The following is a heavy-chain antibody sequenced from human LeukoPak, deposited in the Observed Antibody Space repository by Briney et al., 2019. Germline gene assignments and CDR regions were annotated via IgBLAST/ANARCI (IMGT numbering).Heavy chain of an antibody. J-gene: IGHJ3*02. CDR3: ARTHIVGANLDAFDI. V-gene: IGHV3-7*03. D-gene: IGHD1-26*01. Sequence: GGSLRLSCAASGFTFSSYWMSWVRQAPGKGLEWVANIKQDGSEKYYVDSVKGRFTISRDNAKNSLYLQMNSLRAEDTAVYYCARTHIVGANLDAFDIWGQGTMVTVSS. CDR1: GFTFSSYW. CDR2: IKQDGSEK.